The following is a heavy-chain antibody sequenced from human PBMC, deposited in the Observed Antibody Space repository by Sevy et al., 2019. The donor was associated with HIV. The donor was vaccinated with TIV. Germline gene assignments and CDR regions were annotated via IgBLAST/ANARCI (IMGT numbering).Heavy chain of an antibody. J-gene: IGHJ4*02. Sequence: GGSLRLSCAASGFTFSSYAMSWVRQAPGKGLEWVSVISGSGGSTYYADSVKGRFTISRDNSKNTLYLQMNSLRAEDTAVYYCVQTRIVGATYRVYWGQGTLVTVSS. CDR1: GFTFSSYA. CDR3: VQTRIVGATYRVY. D-gene: IGHD1-26*01. V-gene: IGHV3-23*01. CDR2: ISGSGGST.